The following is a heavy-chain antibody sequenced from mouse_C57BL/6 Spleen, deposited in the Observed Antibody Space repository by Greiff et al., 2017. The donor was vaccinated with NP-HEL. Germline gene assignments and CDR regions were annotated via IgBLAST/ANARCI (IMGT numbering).Heavy chain of an antibody. CDR2: INPNNGGT. Sequence: EVKLQQSGPELVKPGASVKISCKASGYTFTDYYMNWVKQSHGKSLEWIGDINPNNGGTSYNQKFKGKATLTVDKSSSTAYMELRSLTSEDSAVYYCARDSSGLFDYWGQGTTLTVSS. D-gene: IGHD3-2*02. V-gene: IGHV1-26*01. CDR1: GYTFTDYY. J-gene: IGHJ2*01. CDR3: ARDSSGLFDY.